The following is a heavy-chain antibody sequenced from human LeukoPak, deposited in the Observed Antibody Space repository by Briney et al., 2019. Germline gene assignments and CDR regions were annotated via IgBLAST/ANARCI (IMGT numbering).Heavy chain of an antibody. CDR3: ARVHNWGTPYFDY. Sequence: SETLCLTCTVSGGSISSGDYYWSWIRQPPGKGLEWIGYIDYSGSTYYNPSLKSRVTISVDTSKNQFSLKLSSVTAADTAVYYCARVHNWGTPYFDYWGQGTLVTVSS. J-gene: IGHJ4*02. V-gene: IGHV4-30-4*01. D-gene: IGHD7-27*01. CDR2: IDYSGST. CDR1: GGSISSGDYY.